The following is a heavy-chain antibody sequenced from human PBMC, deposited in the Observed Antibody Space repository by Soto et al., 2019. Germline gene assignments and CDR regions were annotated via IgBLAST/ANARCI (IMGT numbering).Heavy chain of an antibody. CDR3: ARWVREDFWSVFDY. J-gene: IGHJ4*02. CDR1: GGSISSSGYY. D-gene: IGHD3-3*01. Sequence: SETLSLTCTVSGGSISSSGYYWGWIRQPPGKGLEWIGNIYYSGSTYYNPSLKSRVTISVDTSKNQFSLKLSSVTAADTAVYYCARWVREDFWSVFDYWGQGTLVTVSS. CDR2: IYYSGST. V-gene: IGHV4-39*01.